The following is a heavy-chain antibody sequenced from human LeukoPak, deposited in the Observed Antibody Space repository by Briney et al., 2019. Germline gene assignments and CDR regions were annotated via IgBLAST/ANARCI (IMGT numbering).Heavy chain of an antibody. CDR2: IYYSGST. Sequence: SSETLSLTCTVSGGSISSSIYYWGWIRQPPGKGLEWIGSIYYSGSTYYNPSLKSRVTISVDTSKNQFSLKLSSVTAADTAVYYCARIAVAGHGWIGYMDVWGKGTTVTVSS. CDR1: GGSISSSIYY. J-gene: IGHJ6*03. CDR3: ARIAVAGHGWIGYMDV. V-gene: IGHV4-39*01. D-gene: IGHD6-19*01.